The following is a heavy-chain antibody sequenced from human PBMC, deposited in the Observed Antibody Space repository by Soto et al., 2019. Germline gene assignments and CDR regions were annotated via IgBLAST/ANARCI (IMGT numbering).Heavy chain of an antibody. CDR1: WGSFSGYD. CDR3: ARYSSSSNWFDP. V-gene: IGHV4-34*01. J-gene: IGHJ5*02. Sequence: LVILSLTCAVDWGSFSGYDGSWIRQPPGKGLEWIGEINHSGSTNYNPSLKSRVTISVDTSKNQFSLKLSSVTAADTAVYYCARYSSSSNWFDPWGQGTLVTVYS. D-gene: IGHD6-6*01. CDR2: INHSGST.